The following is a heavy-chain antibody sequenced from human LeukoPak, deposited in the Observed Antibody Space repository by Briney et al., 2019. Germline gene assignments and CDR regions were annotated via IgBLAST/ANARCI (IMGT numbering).Heavy chain of an antibody. CDR1: GFTFGGYG. CDR3: ARVNIVVVPAAIRAYYYYYMDV. D-gene: IGHD2-2*02. CDR2: INWNGGST. V-gene: IGHV3-20*04. J-gene: IGHJ6*03. Sequence: PGGSLRLSCAASGFTFGGYGMSWVRQAPGKGLEWVSGINWNGGSTGYADSVKGRFTISRDNAKNSLYLQMNSLRAEDTALYYCARVNIVVVPAAIRAYYYYYMDVWGKGTTVTVSS.